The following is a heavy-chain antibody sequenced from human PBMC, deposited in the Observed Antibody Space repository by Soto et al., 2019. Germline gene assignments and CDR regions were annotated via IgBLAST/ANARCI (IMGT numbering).Heavy chain of an antibody. V-gene: IGHV4-59*01. CDR1: GGSISSYY. Sequence: PSETLSLTCTVSGGSISSYYWSWIREPPGKGLEWIGDMYYSGSTNYNPSLKSRVTISVDTSKNQFSLKLSSVTAADTAVYYCARDRYVDTAIGIYYWAQGTLLTVSS. J-gene: IGHJ4*01. CDR3: ARDRYVDTAIGIYY. D-gene: IGHD5-18*01. CDR2: MYYSGST.